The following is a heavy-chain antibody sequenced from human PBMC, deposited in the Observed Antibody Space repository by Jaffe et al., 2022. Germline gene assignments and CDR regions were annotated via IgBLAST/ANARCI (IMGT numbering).Heavy chain of an antibody. D-gene: IGHD6-25*01. CDR1: GYSISSGYY. J-gene: IGHJ5*02. V-gene: IGHV4-38-2*01. Sequence: QVQLQESGPGLVKPSETLSLTCAVSGYSISSGYYWGWIRQPPGKGLEWIGSIYHSGSTYYNPSLKSRVTISVDTSKNQFSLKLSSVTAADTAVYYCATASEGWFDPWGQGTLVTVSS. CDR3: ATASEGWFDP. CDR2: IYHSGST.